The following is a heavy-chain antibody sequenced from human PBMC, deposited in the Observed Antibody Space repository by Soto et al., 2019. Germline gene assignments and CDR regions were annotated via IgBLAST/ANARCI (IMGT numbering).Heavy chain of an antibody. Sequence: QPGGSLRLSCAASGFTFSSYYMSWVRQPPGKGLEWVANIKQDGSEKYYVDSVKGRFTISRDNAESSLYLQMNSLRDEDTAVYFCARDGYSAGFDIWGQGTMVTVSS. CDR3: ARDGYSAGFDI. J-gene: IGHJ3*02. D-gene: IGHD5-18*01. CDR2: IKQDGSEK. V-gene: IGHV3-7*01. CDR1: GFTFSSYY.